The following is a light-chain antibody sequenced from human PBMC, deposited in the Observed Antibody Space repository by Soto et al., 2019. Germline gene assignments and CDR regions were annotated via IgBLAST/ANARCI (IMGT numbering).Light chain of an antibody. CDR3: QQYNSYWRT. CDR2: DAS. CDR1: QSISSW. V-gene: IGKV1-5*01. J-gene: IGKJ1*01. Sequence: DIQMTQSPSTLSASVGDIVTISCRASQSISSWLAWYQQKPGKAPKLLIYDASSLESGVPSRFSGSGSGTEFTLTISSLQPDDFATYYCQQYNSYWRTFGQGTKVDNK.